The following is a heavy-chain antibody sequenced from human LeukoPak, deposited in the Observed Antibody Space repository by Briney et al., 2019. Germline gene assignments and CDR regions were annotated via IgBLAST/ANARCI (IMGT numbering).Heavy chain of an antibody. Sequence: PSETLSLTCAVSGDSTSSSNWWNWVRQPPGKGLEWIGEIFHRGSTNYNPSLKSRVTISVDKSKTRFSLRLSSVTAADTAVYYCARGGSSSWRPFDFWGQGTLVTVSS. CDR3: ARGGSSSWRPFDF. V-gene: IGHV4-4*02. CDR1: GDSTSSSNW. J-gene: IGHJ4*02. D-gene: IGHD6-13*01. CDR2: IFHRGST.